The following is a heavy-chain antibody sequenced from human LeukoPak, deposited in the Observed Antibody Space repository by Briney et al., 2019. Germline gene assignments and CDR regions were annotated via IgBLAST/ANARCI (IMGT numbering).Heavy chain of an antibody. V-gene: IGHV3-23*01. CDR2: ICGSGGST. Sequence: GGSLRLSCAASGFTFSSYAMSWVRQAPGKGLEWVSAICGSGGSTYYADSVKGRFTISRDNSKNTLYLQMNSLRAEDTAVYYCAKDHFYGDYSRNCFDYWGQGTLVTVSS. CDR3: AKDHFYGDYSRNCFDY. D-gene: IGHD4-17*01. J-gene: IGHJ4*02. CDR1: GFTFSSYA.